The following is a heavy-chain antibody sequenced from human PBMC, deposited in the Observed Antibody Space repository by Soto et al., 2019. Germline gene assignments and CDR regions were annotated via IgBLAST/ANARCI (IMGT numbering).Heavy chain of an antibody. D-gene: IGHD5-18*01. V-gene: IGHV3-53*01. CDR3: VRTGYGKNYFDY. CDR2: IYSGGSR. J-gene: IGHJ4*02. Sequence: HPGGSLRLSCAASGFTVSTNYMSWVRQAPGKGLEWVSVIYSGGSRYYAESVEGRFTISRDISKNSLYLQMNSLRAEDTAVYYCVRTGYGKNYFDYWGQGALVTVSS. CDR1: GFTVSTNY.